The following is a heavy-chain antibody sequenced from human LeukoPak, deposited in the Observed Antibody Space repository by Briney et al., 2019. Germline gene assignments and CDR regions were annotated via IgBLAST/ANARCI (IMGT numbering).Heavy chain of an antibody. J-gene: IGHJ4*02. D-gene: IGHD1-1*01. CDR3: AGGRGTWNDGYFAL. V-gene: IGHV3-33*01. CDR1: GFRITSSG. Sequence: GTSLRLSCVASGFRITSSGMHWVRQAPGKGLEWVACVSSDGSWEYCADSVKGRFTVSRDVFKSTLNLQMDTLRVEDTAVYYCAGGRGTWNDGYFALWGQGTQVIVSS. CDR2: VSSDGSWE.